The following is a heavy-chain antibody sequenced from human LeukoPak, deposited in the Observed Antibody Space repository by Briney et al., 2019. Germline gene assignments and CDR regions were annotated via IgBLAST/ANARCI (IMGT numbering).Heavy chain of an antibody. D-gene: IGHD1-26*01. Sequence: GGSLRLSCAASGFAFMRYSINWVRQAPGKGLEWVSSTSSSSDYIYYADSMKGRFSTSRDNAKNSLYLHMNSLRVEDTAVYYCARGHSGSYQRTDAFDIWGQGTMVTVSS. J-gene: IGHJ3*02. CDR3: ARGHSGSYQRTDAFDI. CDR1: GFAFMRYS. V-gene: IGHV3-21*01. CDR2: TSSSSDYI.